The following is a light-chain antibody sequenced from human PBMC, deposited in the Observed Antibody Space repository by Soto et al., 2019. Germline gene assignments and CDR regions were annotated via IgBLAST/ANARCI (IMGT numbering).Light chain of an antibody. CDR2: DVS. CDR1: SSDVGRYNY. J-gene: IGLJ1*01. Sequence: QSALTQPASVSGSPGQSITLSCTGTSSDVGRYNYVSWYQQHPGKAPKLMIYDVSNRPSGVSNRFSGSKSGNTASLTISGLQAEDEADYYCSSYTSTAVFRTGTKVTVL. CDR3: SSYTSTAV. V-gene: IGLV2-14*01.